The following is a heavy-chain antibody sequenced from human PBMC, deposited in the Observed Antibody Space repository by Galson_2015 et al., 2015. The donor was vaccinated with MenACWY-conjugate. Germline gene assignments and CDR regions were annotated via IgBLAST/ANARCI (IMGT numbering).Heavy chain of an antibody. CDR2: IRYDGSNK. Sequence: SLRLSCAASGFTFSSYGMHWVRQAPGKGLEWVAFIRYDGSNKYYADSVKGRFTISRDNSKNTLYLQMNSLRAEDTAVYYCAKDRGVWGSRGPVDDGGQGTLVTVSS. J-gene: IGHJ4*02. CDR3: AKDRGVWGSRGPVDD. V-gene: IGHV3-30*02. CDR1: GFTFSSYG. D-gene: IGHD3-16*01.